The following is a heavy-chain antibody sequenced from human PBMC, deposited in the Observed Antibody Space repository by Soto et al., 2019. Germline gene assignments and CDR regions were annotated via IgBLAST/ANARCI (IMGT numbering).Heavy chain of an antibody. J-gene: IGHJ4*02. V-gene: IGHV2-5*02. CDR1: GFSLSTSGVG. CDR3: VHAVGLGGLPDY. CDR2: IYWDNSK. D-gene: IGHD1-26*01. Sequence: QITLKESGPTLVKPTQTLTLTCTFSGFSLSTSGVGVGWIRQPPGKALEWLALIYWDNSKRYNASLKSRLTSXQXXAKHQVVLTMINMDPVDTATYYCVHAVGLGGLPDYWGQGTLVTVSS.